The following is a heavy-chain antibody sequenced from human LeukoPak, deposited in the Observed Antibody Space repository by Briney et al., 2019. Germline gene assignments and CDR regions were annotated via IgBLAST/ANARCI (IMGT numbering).Heavy chain of an antibody. Sequence: SETLSLTCTVSGGSISSGDYYWSWIRQPPGKGLEWIGNIYYSGSTYYNPSLKSRVTISVDTSKNQFSLKLSSVTAADTAVYYCARDSYYDFWSGPLGMDVWGQGTTVTVSS. D-gene: IGHD3-3*01. CDR1: GGSISSGDYY. J-gene: IGHJ6*02. CDR3: ARDSYYDFWSGPLGMDV. CDR2: IYYSGST. V-gene: IGHV4-30-4*01.